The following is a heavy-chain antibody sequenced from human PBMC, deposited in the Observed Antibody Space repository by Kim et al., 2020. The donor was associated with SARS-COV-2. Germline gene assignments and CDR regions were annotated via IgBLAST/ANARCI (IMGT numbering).Heavy chain of an antibody. Sequence: GGSLRLSCAASGFTFSSYAMSWVRQAPGKGLEWVSAISGSGGSTYYADSVKGRFTISRDNSKNTLYLQMNSLRAEDTAVYYCAKLPTRSPVEKLFDYWGQGTLVTVSS. CDR3: AKLPTRSPVEKLFDY. CDR1: GFTFSSYA. V-gene: IGHV3-23*01. CDR2: ISGSGGST. J-gene: IGHJ4*02.